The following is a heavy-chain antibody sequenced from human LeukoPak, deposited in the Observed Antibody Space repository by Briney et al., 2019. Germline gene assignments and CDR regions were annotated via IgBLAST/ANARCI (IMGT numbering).Heavy chain of an antibody. CDR3: ATQYYDFWSGYLAYYFDY. CDR1: GFTFSSYS. J-gene: IGHJ4*02. V-gene: IGHV3-21*01. CDR2: ISSSSSYI. D-gene: IGHD3-3*01. Sequence: GGSLRLSCAASGFTFSSYSMKWVRQAPGKGLEWVSSISSSSSYIYYADSVKGRFTISRDNAKNSLYLQMNSLRAEDTAVYYCATQYYDFWSGYLAYYFDYWGQGTLVTVSS.